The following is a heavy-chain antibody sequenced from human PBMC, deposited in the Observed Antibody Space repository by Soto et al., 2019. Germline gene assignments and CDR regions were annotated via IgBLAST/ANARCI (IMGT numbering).Heavy chain of an antibody. CDR1: GGTFISYA. Sequence: SVKVSCKASGGTFISYAISWVRQAPGQGLEWMGGFIPIFGTADYAQKFQGRVTITADESTSTAYMELSSLRSEDTAVYYCARGLTGTTLAYGMDVWGQGTTVTVSS. J-gene: IGHJ6*02. CDR2: FIPIFGTA. D-gene: IGHD1-7*01. V-gene: IGHV1-69*13. CDR3: ARGLTGTTLAYGMDV.